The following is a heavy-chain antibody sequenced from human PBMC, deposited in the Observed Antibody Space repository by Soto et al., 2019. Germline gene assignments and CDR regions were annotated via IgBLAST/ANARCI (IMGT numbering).Heavy chain of an antibody. J-gene: IGHJ4*02. Sequence: PSETLSLTCTVSGGSISSGDYYWSWIRQPPGKGLKWIGYIYYSGSNYYNPSLKSRVTISVDTSKNQFSLKLSSVTAADTAVYYCARGGASYYDFWSGYYEIDYWGQGTLVTVSS. V-gene: IGHV4-30-4*01. CDR2: IYYSGSN. CDR1: GGSISSGDYY. D-gene: IGHD3-3*01. CDR3: ARGGASYYDFWSGYYEIDY.